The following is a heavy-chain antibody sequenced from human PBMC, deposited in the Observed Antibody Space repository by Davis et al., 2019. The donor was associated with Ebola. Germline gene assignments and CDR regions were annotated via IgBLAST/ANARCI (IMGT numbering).Heavy chain of an antibody. V-gene: IGHV3-33*01. CDR3: AIPDCSGANCYSVYIKN. Sequence: GESLKISCAASGFNFRSYGVHWVRQAPDKGLEWVAVIWYDGSRKYYGDSVKGRFTISRDNSNNLLYLQMNSLRAEDTAVYYCAIPDCSGANCYSVYIKNWGQGTLVTVSS. D-gene: IGHD2-15*01. J-gene: IGHJ4*02. CDR2: IWYDGSRK. CDR1: GFNFRSYG.